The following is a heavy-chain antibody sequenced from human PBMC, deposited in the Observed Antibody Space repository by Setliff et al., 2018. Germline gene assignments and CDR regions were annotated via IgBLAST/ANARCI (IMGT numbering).Heavy chain of an antibody. J-gene: IGHJ5*02. CDR1: GYTFTSYG. D-gene: IGHD2-15*01. CDR2: ISAYNGNA. Sequence: ASVKVSCKASGYTFTSYGISWVRQAPGQGLEWMGWISAYNGNANYAQKLQGRLTMTTDTSTSTAYMELRSLRSDDTAVYYCARSPAVLGIVYLDPWGQGTLVTVSS. V-gene: IGHV1-18*01. CDR3: ARSPAVLGIVYLDP.